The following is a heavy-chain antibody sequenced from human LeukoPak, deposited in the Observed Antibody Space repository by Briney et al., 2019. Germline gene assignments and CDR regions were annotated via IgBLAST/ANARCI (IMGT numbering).Heavy chain of an antibody. CDR2: ISYDGSNK. D-gene: IGHD2-15*01. CDR3: ARGSQSSPYCSGGSCYSESMDV. Sequence: GGSLRLSCAASGFTFSSYAMHWVRQAPGKGLEWVAVISYDGSNKYYADSVKGRFTISRDNSKNTLYLQMNSLRAEDTAVYYCARGSQSSPYCSGGSCYSESMDVWGKGTTVTVSS. V-gene: IGHV3-30*01. J-gene: IGHJ6*03. CDR1: GFTFSSYA.